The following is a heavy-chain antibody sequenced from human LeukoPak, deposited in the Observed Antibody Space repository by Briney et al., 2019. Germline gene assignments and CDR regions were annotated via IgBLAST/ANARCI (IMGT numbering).Heavy chain of an antibody. Sequence: SETMSLTCAVYGGSFSGYYWSWIRQPPGKGLEWIGEINHSGSTNYNPSLKSRVTISVDTSKNQFSLKLSSVTAADPAVYYCARGLSGGVAARQRRFDYWGQGTLVTVSS. CDR1: GGSFSGYY. V-gene: IGHV4-34*01. J-gene: IGHJ4*02. D-gene: IGHD6-6*01. CDR2: INHSGST. CDR3: ARGLSGGVAARQRRFDY.